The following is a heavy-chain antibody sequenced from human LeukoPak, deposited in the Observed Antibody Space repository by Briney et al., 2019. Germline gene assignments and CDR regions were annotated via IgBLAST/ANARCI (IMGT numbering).Heavy chain of an antibody. CDR2: IFHSGST. D-gene: IGHD3-3*01. V-gene: IGHV4-39*01. Sequence: SETLSLTCTVSGGSINSSAYYWGWIRQPPGKGPEWIASIFHSGSTNYNPSLKSRVTIAVDPSKNQFSLKLSSVTAADTAVYYCARQWSNFWSEYWGQGTLVTVSS. CDR1: GGSINSSAYY. J-gene: IGHJ4*02. CDR3: ARQWSNFWSEY.